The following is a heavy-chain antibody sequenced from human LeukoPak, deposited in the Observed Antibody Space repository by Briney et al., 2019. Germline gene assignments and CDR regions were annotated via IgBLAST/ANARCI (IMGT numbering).Heavy chain of an antibody. Sequence: SETLSLTCAVYGGSFSGYYWSWIRQPPGKGLEWIGEINHSGSTNYNPSLKSRVTISVDTSKNQFSLKLSSVTAADTAVYYCARSTYSSSSTGVGYWGQGTLVTVSS. CDR3: ARSTYSSSSTGVGY. CDR1: GGSFSGYY. CDR2: INHSGST. J-gene: IGHJ4*02. V-gene: IGHV4-34*01. D-gene: IGHD6-6*01.